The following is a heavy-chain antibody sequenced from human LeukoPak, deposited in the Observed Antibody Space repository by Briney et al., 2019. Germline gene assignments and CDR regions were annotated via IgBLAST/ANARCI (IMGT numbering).Heavy chain of an antibody. D-gene: IGHD2-2*01. CDR2: ISGSGGST. CDR3: AKDGGEVPAAIPYYFDY. V-gene: IGHV3-23*01. CDR1: GFTFSSYA. Sequence: GASLRLSCAASGFTFSSYAMSWVRQAPGEGLEWVSAISGSGGSTYYADSVKGRFTISRDNSKNTLYLQMNSLRAEDTAVYYCAKDGGEVPAAIPYYFDYWGQGTLVTVSS. J-gene: IGHJ4*02.